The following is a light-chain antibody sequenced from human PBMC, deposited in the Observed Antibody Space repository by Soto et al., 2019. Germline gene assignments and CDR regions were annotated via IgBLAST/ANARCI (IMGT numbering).Light chain of an antibody. CDR2: WAS. CDR1: QTVLYSRNNKND. CDR3: QQYSRTPYA. V-gene: IGKV4-1*01. Sequence: DIVMTQSPDSLAVSLGERATINCKSSQTVLYSRNNKNDLAWYQQKPGQPPKLLIYWASTRESWVPDRFSGSGSGTDFTLTISCLQAEHVGVYYCQQYSRTPYAFGQGTKLEI. J-gene: IGKJ2*01.